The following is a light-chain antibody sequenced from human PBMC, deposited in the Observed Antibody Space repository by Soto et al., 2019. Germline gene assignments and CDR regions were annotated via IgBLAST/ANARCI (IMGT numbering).Light chain of an antibody. Sequence: DIQMTQSTSSVSASVGDRVTISCRASQCISSWLAWYQKTPGKAPNLLIYAASSLQSGVPSRFSGSESGTDFTLTISSLQPEDCAIYFCQQANSFPITFGQGTRLEI. CDR1: QCISSW. V-gene: IGKV1-12*01. J-gene: IGKJ5*01. CDR3: QQANSFPIT. CDR2: AAS.